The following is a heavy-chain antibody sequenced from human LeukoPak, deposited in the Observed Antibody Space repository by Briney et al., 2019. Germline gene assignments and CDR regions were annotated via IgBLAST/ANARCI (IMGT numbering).Heavy chain of an antibody. J-gene: IGHJ3*02. CDR1: GGSISSSSYY. D-gene: IGHD3-22*01. CDR2: IYYSGST. CDR3: ARERERESSGYLHAFDI. V-gene: IGHV4-39*02. Sequence: PSETLSLTCTVSGGSISSSSYYWGWIRQPPGKGLEWIGSIYYSGSTYYNPSLKSRVTISVDTSKNQFSLKLSSVTAADTAVYYCARERERESSGYLHAFDIWGQGTMVTVSS.